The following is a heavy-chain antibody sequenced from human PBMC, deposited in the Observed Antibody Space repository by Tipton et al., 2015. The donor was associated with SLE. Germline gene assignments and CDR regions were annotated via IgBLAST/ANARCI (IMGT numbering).Heavy chain of an antibody. CDR2: INHSGDT. Sequence: TLSLTCAVYGGSFSGYYWIWIRQPPGKGLEWIGEINHSGDTNYNPSLKSRVTISLDASKNQFSLKLNSVTAADTAVYFCARTSSDSYWGDYFDYWGQGTLVTVSS. CDR1: GGSFSGYY. D-gene: IGHD3-22*01. J-gene: IGHJ4*02. V-gene: IGHV4-34*01. CDR3: ARTSSDSYWGDYFDY.